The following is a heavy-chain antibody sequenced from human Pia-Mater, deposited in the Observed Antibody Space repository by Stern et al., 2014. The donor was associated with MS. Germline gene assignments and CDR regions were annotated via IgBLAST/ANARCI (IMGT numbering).Heavy chain of an antibody. D-gene: IGHD3-22*01. CDR3: AAEPMYYSDSVGAFDI. Sequence: QLVESGPEVKKPGTSVKVSCKASGFTFTSSAVQWGRQARGQRLEWIGWIGVGSGSTNYAQKFQERVTITRDMSTSPAYMELSSLRSEDTAVYYCAAEPMYYSDSVGAFDIWGQGTMVTVSS. V-gene: IGHV1-58*01. J-gene: IGHJ3*02. CDR1: GFTFTSSA. CDR2: IGVGSGST.